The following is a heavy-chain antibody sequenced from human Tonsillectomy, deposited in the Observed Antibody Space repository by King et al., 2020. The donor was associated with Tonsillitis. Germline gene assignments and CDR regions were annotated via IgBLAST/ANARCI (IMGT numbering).Heavy chain of an antibody. CDR3: ARPSPGSGRPQRVFDY. V-gene: IGHV4-39*07. J-gene: IGHJ4*02. CDR2: IYYSGST. CDR1: GGSISSSSYY. D-gene: IGHD6-19*01. Sequence: QLQESGPGLVKPSETLSFTCTVSGGSISSSSYYWGWIRQPPGKGLEWIGSIYYSGSTYLNPSLKSRVTISIDTSKNQFSLRLSSVTAADTAVYYCARPSPGSGRPQRVFDYWGQGTLVTVSS.